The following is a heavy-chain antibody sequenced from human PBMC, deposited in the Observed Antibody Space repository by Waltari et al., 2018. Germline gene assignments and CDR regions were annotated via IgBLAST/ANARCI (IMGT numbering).Heavy chain of an antibody. J-gene: IGHJ4*02. CDR1: GYSFTSHW. CDR2: IDPSDSFR. D-gene: IGHD2-2*01. V-gene: IGHV5-10-1*01. CDR3: VRHRTTYPLEIDY. Sequence: EVQLVPSGAEVKKPEESLRIPCEGSGYSFTSHWISWVRQLPGKGLEWVGGIDPSDSFRNYGPAFEGHVTISVDQSLRTAYLQWDSLKASDTAIYYCVRHRTTYPLEIDYWGQGTLVTVSS.